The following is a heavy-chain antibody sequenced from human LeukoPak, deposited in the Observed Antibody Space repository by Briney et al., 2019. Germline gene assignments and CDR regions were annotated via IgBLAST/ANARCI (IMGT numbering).Heavy chain of an antibody. CDR3: ARDIGGYYYGSGSYISSSGFDY. CDR2: ISYDGSNK. V-gene: IGHV3-30-3*01. J-gene: IGHJ4*02. Sequence: GGSLRLPCAASGFTFSSYAMHWVRQAPGKGLEWVAVISYDGSNKYYADSVKGRFTISRDNSKNTLYLQMNSLRAEDTAVYYCARDIGGYYYGSGSYISSSGFDYWGQGTLVTVSS. D-gene: IGHD3-10*01. CDR1: GFTFSSYA.